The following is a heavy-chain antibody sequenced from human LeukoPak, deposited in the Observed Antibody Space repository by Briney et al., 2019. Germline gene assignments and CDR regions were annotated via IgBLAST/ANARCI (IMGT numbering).Heavy chain of an antibody. CDR3: AREIGYYGSGSSFDY. D-gene: IGHD3-10*01. CDR2: IIPILGTA. CDR1: GGTFSSYA. J-gene: IGHJ4*02. Sequence: GASVKVSCKASGGTFSSYAISWVRQAPGQGLEWMGGIIPILGTANYAQKFQGRVTITADESTSTAYMELGSLRSEDTAVYYCAREIGYYGSGSSFDYWGQGTLVTVSS. V-gene: IGHV1-69*13.